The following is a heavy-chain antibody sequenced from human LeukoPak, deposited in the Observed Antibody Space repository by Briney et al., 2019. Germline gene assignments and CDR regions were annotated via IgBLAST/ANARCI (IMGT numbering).Heavy chain of an antibody. CDR1: GYPFTRQY. CDR2: LNSNRCDK. J-gene: IGHJ4*02. V-gene: IGHV1-2*02. Sequence: VSVKVLCKSSGYPFTRQYLHWARQAPGKGLEEMGYLNSNRCDKQYAQEFQGRVTKTRDTAHSTAHMAVKRLRSDDRAVFYCARALRSMTVPRYYFDYWGQGTLVTVSS. CDR3: ARALRSMTVPRYYFDY. D-gene: IGHD3-16*01.